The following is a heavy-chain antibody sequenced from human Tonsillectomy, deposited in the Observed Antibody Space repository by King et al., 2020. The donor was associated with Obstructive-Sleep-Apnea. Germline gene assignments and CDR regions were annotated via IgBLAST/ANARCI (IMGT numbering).Heavy chain of an antibody. CDR3: TRRSEAAASGMDV. CDR2: IRSNPNSYAN. D-gene: IGHD6-13*01. J-gene: IGHJ6*02. V-gene: IGHV3-73*01. CDR1: GFSFSGSA. Sequence: VQLVESGGGLVQPGGSLKLSCAASGFSFSGSAIHWVRQASGKGLEWGGRIRSNPNSYANVYAASVKGRFTISREESKNTAYLQMNSLKTEDTAVYYCTRRSEAAASGMDVWGQGTTVTVSS.